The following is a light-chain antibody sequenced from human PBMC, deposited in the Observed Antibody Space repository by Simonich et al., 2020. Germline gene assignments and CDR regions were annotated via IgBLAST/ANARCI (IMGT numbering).Light chain of an antibody. V-gene: IGLV1-44*01. J-gene: IGLJ3*02. CDR1: SNNVRSSA. CDR2: VNS. Sequence: QSALTQEASVSGTVGQKVPLSCTGNSNNVRSSAVGWYQQISYGVPTTVMFVNSPPSGIPDRFSGAKSGTTAYLTISGLQPEDEADYYCSTWDYSLSAQVFGGGTKLTVL. CDR3: STWDYSLSAQV.